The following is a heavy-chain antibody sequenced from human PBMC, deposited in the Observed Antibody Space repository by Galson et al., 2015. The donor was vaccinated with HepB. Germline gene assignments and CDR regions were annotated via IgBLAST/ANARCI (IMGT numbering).Heavy chain of an antibody. CDR3: ARDMLTKVLAY. CDR2: ISYSGAT. Sequence: ETLSLTCAVYGGSFSGYYWNWIRQPPGKGPEWIGEISYSGATNYNPSLKSRVTISIDKYKKQFSLTLNSVSSADTAVYYCARDMLTKVLAYWSQGTLVTVSS. J-gene: IGHJ4*02. D-gene: IGHD4-17*01. CDR1: GGSFSGYY. V-gene: IGHV4-34*01.